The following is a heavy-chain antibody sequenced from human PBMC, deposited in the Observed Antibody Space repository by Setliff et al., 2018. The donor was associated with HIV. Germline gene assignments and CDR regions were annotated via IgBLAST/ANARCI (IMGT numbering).Heavy chain of an antibody. Sequence: ASVKVSCKASGYTFTSYGITWVRQAPGQGLEWMGWINTNSGHTDYAQKLQDRVTITADTSSTTAYMELSSLRSGDTAVYYCARDWNYVVDVWGKGTTVTVSS. D-gene: IGHD3-16*01. V-gene: IGHV1-18*01. CDR3: ARDWNYVVDV. CDR1: GYTFTSYG. CDR2: INTNSGHT. J-gene: IGHJ6*04.